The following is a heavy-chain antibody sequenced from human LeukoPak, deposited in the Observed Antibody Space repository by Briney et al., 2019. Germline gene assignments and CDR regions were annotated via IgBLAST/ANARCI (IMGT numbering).Heavy chain of an antibody. CDR3: ARDRTAAAALDFDY. CDR1: GYTFTRYG. J-gene: IGHJ4*02. Sequence: GASVKVSCKASGYTFTRYGISWVRQAPGQGLEWIGWISAYNGNTNYAQKLQGRVTMTTDTSTSTAYMELRSLRSDDTAVYYCARDRTAAAALDFDYWGQGTLVTVSS. V-gene: IGHV1-18*04. CDR2: ISAYNGNT. D-gene: IGHD6-13*01.